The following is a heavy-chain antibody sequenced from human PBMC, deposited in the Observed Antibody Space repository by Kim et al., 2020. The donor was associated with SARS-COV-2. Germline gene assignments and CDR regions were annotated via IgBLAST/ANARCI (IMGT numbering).Heavy chain of an antibody. CDR2: ISSSGSTI. V-gene: IGHV3-48*03. Sequence: GGSLRLSCAASGITFRTYAMNWVRQAPGKGLEWVSFISSSGSTIYHADSVKGRFTISRDNAKSSLYLQINSLRAEDTAVYYCASYGDNSVSYFQHWGQGTLVTVSS. CDR1: GITFRTYA. CDR3: ASYGDNSVSYFQH. D-gene: IGHD4-17*01. J-gene: IGHJ1*01.